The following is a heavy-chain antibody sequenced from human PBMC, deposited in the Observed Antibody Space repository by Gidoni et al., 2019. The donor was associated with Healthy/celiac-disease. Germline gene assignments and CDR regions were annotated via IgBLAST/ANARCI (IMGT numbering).Heavy chain of an antibody. J-gene: IGHJ4*02. D-gene: IGHD5-12*01. CDR1: GGSFSGYY. CDR2: ITHSGST. CDR3: ARGLVANY. Sequence: QVQLQQWGAGLLKPSETLSLTCAVYGGSFSGYYWSWIRQPPGKGLEWIGEITHSGSTNYNPSLKSRVTISVDTSKNQFSLKLSSVTAADTAVYYCARGLVANYWGQGTLVTVSS. V-gene: IGHV4-34*01.